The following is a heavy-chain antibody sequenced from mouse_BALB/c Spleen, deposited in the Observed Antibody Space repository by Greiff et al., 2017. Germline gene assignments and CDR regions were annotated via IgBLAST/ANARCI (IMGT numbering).Heavy chain of an antibody. CDR1: GYTFTSYW. D-gene: IGHD2-1*01. Sequence: EVKLQESGTVLARPGASVKMSCKASGYTFTSYWMHWVKQRPGQGLEWIGAIYPGNSDTSYNQKFKGKAKLTAVTSTSTAYMELSSLTNEDSAVYYCTRGLGDGNYWYFDVWGAGTTVTVSS. J-gene: IGHJ1*01. CDR2: IYPGNSDT. CDR3: TRGLGDGNYWYFDV. V-gene: IGHV1-5*01.